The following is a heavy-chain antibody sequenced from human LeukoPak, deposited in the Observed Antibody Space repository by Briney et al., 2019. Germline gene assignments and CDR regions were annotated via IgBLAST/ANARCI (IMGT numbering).Heavy chain of an antibody. V-gene: IGHV4-61*01. D-gene: IGHD3-10*01. CDR1: VGSVSSENYY. CDR2: IHPSGNT. CDR3: ARGTMWYGGNY. Sequence: SETLSLTCTVPVGSVSSENYYRSWFRQPPGKGLEWIGNIHPSGNTNYNASLKSRVTMSVDTSKNQFSLKLSSVTAADTAIYYCARGTMWYGGNYWGQGTLVTVPS. J-gene: IGHJ4*02.